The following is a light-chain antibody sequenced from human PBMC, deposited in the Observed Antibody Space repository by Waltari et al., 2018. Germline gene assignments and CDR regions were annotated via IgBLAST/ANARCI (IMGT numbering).Light chain of an antibody. V-gene: IGLV2-8*01. J-gene: IGLJ2*01. CDR2: GVP. CDR1: SSHRTFTS. Sequence: QSALTQPPSASGSPGPSVTIPCTGASSHRTFTSVSWSQQHPGKAPKILIYGVPKRPSGVPDRFSGSKSGNTASLTVSGLQVEDEAHYYCSLSGGINNFVVFGGGTKLTVL. CDR3: SLSGGINNFVV.